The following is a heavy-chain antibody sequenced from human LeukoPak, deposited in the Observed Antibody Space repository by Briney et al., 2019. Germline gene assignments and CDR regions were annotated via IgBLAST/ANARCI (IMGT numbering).Heavy chain of an antibody. Sequence: HTGGSLRLSCAASGFTVSSSYMSWVRQAPGKGLEWVSYISSSGSTIYYADSVKGRFTISRDNAKNSLSLQMNSLKVEDTAVYYCARDHNGPYTFDYRGQGTLVTVSS. CDR3: ARDHNGPYTFDY. D-gene: IGHD2-2*02. V-gene: IGHV3-48*03. CDR2: ISSSGSTI. CDR1: GFTVSSSY. J-gene: IGHJ4*02.